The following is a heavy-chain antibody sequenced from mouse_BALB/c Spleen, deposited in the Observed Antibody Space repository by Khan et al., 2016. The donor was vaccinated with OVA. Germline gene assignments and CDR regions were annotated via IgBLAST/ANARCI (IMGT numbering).Heavy chain of an antibody. Sequence: EVQLQQSGPELVKPGASVKISCKASGYSFTGYFMNWVMQSHGKSLEWIGRINPHIGETFYNQKFKGKATLTVDESSSTAHMELRSLTSEDAAVYYGARTYDSDFDNWGQGTTLTVSS. CDR2: INPHIGET. J-gene: IGHJ2*01. V-gene: IGHV1-20*01. CDR1: GYSFTGYF. CDR3: ARTYDSDFDN. D-gene: IGHD2-12*01.